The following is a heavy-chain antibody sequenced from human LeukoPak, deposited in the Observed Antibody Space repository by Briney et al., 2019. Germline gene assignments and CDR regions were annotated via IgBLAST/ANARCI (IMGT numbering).Heavy chain of an antibody. Sequence: SSETLSLTCTVSGGSISSGSYYWSWIRQPAGKGLEWIGRIYTSGSTNYNPSLKSRVTISVDTSKNQFSLKLSSVAAADTAVYYCARDPTYRDAFDLWGQGTMVNVSS. CDR3: ARDPTYRDAFDL. D-gene: IGHD2-2*01. J-gene: IGHJ3*01. CDR1: GGSISSGSYY. CDR2: IYTSGST. V-gene: IGHV4-61*02.